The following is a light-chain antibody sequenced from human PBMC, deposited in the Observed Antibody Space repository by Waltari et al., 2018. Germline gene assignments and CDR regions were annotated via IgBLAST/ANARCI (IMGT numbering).Light chain of an antibody. CDR3: CSYAGSYTYVV. CDR2: DVS. V-gene: IGLV2-11*01. Sequence: QSALTQPRSVSGSPRQSVTISCTGTSSDVGGYNYVSWSQQHPCKAPKLMIYDVSKRPSGVPDRFSGSKSGNAASLTISGLQAEDEADYYCCSYAGSYTYVVFGGGTKLTVL. CDR1: SSDVGGYNY. J-gene: IGLJ2*01.